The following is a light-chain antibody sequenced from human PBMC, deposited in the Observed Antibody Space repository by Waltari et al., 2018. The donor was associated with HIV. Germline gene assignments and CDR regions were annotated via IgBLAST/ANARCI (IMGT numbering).Light chain of an antibody. J-gene: IGKJ3*01. CDR1: QNINTY. CDR2: TAT. CDR3: QQSYTSPT. V-gene: IGKV1-39*01. Sequence: DIRMTQSPSSLSASIGDRVTIACRASQNINTYLNWYQQKPGKAPRALISTATTLHSGVPSRFSGSGSGTDFTLTITDLQPEDFATYFCQQSYTSPTFGPGTTVDLK.